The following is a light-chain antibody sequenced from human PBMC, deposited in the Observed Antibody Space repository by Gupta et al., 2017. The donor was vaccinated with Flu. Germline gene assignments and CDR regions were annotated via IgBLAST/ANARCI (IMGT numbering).Light chain of an antibody. V-gene: IGKV1-17*01. CDR1: QDIRND. CDR2: AAS. CDR3: RQHKSSPFT. Sequence: PPSLSASVGDGVTITCRASQDIRNDLGWYQQKRGKAPKRLISAASSLQSGVPAMFSGSGSGTEFTLTINSLQPEDFATYYCRQHKSSPFTFGQGTKMEIK. J-gene: IGKJ2*01.